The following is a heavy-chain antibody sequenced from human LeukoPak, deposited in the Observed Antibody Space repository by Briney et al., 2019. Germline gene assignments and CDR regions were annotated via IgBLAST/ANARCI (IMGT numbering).Heavy chain of an antibody. CDR1: CVTFNNYA. D-gene: IGHD3-3*01. Sequence: GGSLRLSCAASCVTFNNYAASWVRQAPGKGLEWVSAFVGGDTTYYADSVKGRFTISRDNSRNTLYLQMNTLRAEYTAVYYCANHARDSIFWSGYLYYFDYWGQGTLVTVSS. V-gene: IGHV3-23*01. CDR3: ANHARDSIFWSGYLYYFDY. CDR2: FVGGDTT. J-gene: IGHJ4*02.